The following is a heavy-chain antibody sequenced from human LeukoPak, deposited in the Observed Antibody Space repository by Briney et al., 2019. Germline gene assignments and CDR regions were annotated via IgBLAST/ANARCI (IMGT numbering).Heavy chain of an antibody. Sequence: WASVTVSCKASGYTFPDYYIHWVRQAPGQGLEWMGWINPNNGVTNYAQKSQGRVTMTRDTSISTAYMELSRLRSDDTAVFYCARDSSGWYLNDAFDIWGQGTMVTVSS. D-gene: IGHD6-19*01. V-gene: IGHV1-2*02. CDR3: ARDSSGWYLNDAFDI. J-gene: IGHJ3*02. CDR2: INPNNGVT. CDR1: GYTFPDYY.